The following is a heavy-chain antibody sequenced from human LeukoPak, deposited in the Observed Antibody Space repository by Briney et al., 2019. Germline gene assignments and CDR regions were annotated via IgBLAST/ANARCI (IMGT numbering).Heavy chain of an antibody. Sequence: GGSLRLSCAASGFTVSSNYMSWVRQAPGKGLEWVSAISGSGGSTYYADSVKGRFTISRDNSKNTLYLQMNSLRAEDTAVYYCAPPPIVRWPKWDAFDIWGQGTMVTVSS. CDR1: GFTVSSNY. D-gene: IGHD5-24*01. J-gene: IGHJ3*02. CDR2: ISGSGGST. CDR3: APPPIVRWPKWDAFDI. V-gene: IGHV3-23*01.